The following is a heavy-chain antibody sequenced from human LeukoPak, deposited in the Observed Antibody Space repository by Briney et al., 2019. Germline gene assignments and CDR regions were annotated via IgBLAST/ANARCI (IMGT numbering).Heavy chain of an antibody. V-gene: IGHV3-20*04. J-gene: IGHJ6*03. CDR3: ARDIYGSGSYPAVYYYYMDV. Sequence: GGSVRLSCAASGFTFDDYVMSWVRQAPGKGLEWVSGINWNGGGTGYADSVKGRFTISRDSVKKSLYLQMNSLRAEDTALYYCARDIYGSGSYPAVYYYYMDVWGKGTTVTVSS. CDR1: GFTFDDYV. CDR2: INWNGGGT. D-gene: IGHD3-10*01.